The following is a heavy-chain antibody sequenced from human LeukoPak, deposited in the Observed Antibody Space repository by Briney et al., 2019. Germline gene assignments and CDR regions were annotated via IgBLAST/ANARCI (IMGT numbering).Heavy chain of an antibody. D-gene: IGHD1-26*01. CDR2: ISSSSSYT. J-gene: IGHJ4*02. V-gene: IGHV3-11*03. Sequence: GGSLRLSCAASGVTFSDYYMSWIRQAPGKGLEWVSYISSSSSYTNYADSVKGRFTISRDNAKNSLYLQMNSLRAEDTAVYYCARSRGSYYFDYWGQGTLVTVSS. CDR1: GVTFSDYY. CDR3: ARSRGSYYFDY.